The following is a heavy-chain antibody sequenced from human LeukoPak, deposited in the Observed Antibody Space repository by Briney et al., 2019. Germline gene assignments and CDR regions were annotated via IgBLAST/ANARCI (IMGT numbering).Heavy chain of an antibody. CDR2: INPSSGGT. V-gene: IGHV1-2*02. Sequence: ASVKVSCKASGYTFTGYYMHWVRQAPGQGLEWMGWINPSSGGTNYAQKFQGRVTMTRDTSISTAYMELSRLRSDDTAVYYCARGGCSSTSCKENWFDPWGQGTLVTVSS. CDR1: GYTFTGYY. J-gene: IGHJ5*02. D-gene: IGHD2-2*01. CDR3: ARGGCSSTSCKENWFDP.